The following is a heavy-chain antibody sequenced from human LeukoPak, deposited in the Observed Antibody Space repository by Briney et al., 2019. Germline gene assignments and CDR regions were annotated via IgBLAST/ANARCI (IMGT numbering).Heavy chain of an antibody. Sequence: ASVKVSCTASGYTFTGYYMHWVRQAPGQGLEWMGRINPNSGGTNYAQKFQGRVTMTRDTSISTAYMELSRLRSDDTAVYYCASLLCSSSFPFGPGAFDIWGQGTMVTVSS. CDR3: ASLLCSSSFPFGPGAFDI. CDR1: GYTFTGYY. J-gene: IGHJ3*02. V-gene: IGHV1-2*06. CDR2: INPNSGGT. D-gene: IGHD6-13*01.